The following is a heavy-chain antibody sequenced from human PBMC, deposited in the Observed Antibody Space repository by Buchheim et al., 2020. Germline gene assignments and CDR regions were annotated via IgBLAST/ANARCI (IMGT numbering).Heavy chain of an antibody. CDR2: INPRNGVT. D-gene: IGHD1-20*01. CDR3: AREDNWNPTSFDG. CDR1: GYTFTAYY. J-gene: IGHJ4*02. V-gene: IGHV1-2*02. Sequence: QVHLVQSGPEVKKPGASVKVSCRSSGYTFTAYYIHWVRQAPGQGLEWMGWINPRNGVTNYAPKFQDMVTMTRDTSVTTVYMELRSLRSDDTARYYCAREDNWNPTSFDGWGQGTL.